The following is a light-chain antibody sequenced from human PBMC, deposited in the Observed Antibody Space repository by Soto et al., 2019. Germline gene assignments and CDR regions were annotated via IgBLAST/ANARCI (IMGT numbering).Light chain of an antibody. CDR2: DVN. V-gene: IGLV2-14*01. J-gene: IGLJ2*01. CDR3: SSYRSGSTLV. CDR1: SSDVGDSNY. Sequence: QSALTQPASVSGSPGQSITISCTGTSSDVGDSNYVSWYQQHPGKAPKLMIYDVNNRPSGISNRFSGSKSGNTASLTISGLQAEDEADYYCSSYRSGSTLVFGGGTKVTVL.